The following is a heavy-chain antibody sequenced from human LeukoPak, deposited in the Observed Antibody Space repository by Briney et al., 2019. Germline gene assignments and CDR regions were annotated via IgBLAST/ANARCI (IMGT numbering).Heavy chain of an antibody. CDR1: GFTFSTYG. D-gene: IGHD3-10*01. CDR2: ISGSGGTT. CDR3: TKALFGGMTV. J-gene: IGHJ6*02. V-gene: IGHV3-23*01. Sequence: PGGSLRLSCAASGFTFSTYGMSWVRQAPGKGLEGVSGISGSGGTTYYADFVKGRFTISRDNSKNTVSMQLDSLRVGDTAIYYCTKALFGGMTVWGQGTTVTVSS.